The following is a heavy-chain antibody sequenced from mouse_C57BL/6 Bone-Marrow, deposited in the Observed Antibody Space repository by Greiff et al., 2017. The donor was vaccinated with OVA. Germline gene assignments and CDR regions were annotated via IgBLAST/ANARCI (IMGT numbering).Heavy chain of an antibody. CDR1: GYTFTDYY. Sequence: VQLQQSGPELVKPGASVKISCKASGYTFTDYYMNWVKQSHGKSLEWIGDINPNNGGTSYNQKFKGKATLTVDKSSSTAYMELRSLTSEDSAVYYCAREDYSLDYWGQGTTLTVSS. V-gene: IGHV1-26*01. J-gene: IGHJ2*01. D-gene: IGHD2-12*01. CDR2: INPNNGGT. CDR3: AREDYSLDY.